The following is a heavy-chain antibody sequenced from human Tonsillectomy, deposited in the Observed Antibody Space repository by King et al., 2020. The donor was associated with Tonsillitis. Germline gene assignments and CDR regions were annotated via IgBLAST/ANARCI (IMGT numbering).Heavy chain of an antibody. D-gene: IGHD2-21*02. CDR1: GGSISSSSYY. CDR3: ARVNCGGDCYTDY. Sequence: QLQESGPGLVKPSETLSLTCTVSGGSISSSSYYWGWIRQPPGKGLEWIGSIYYSGSTYYNPSLKSRVTISVDTSKNQFSLKLSSVTAADTAVYYCARVNCGGDCYTDYWGQGTLVTVSS. V-gene: IGHV4-39*07. J-gene: IGHJ4*02. CDR2: IYYSGST.